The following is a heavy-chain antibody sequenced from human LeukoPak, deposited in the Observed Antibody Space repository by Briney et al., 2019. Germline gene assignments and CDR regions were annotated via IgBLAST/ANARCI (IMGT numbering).Heavy chain of an antibody. J-gene: IGHJ6*03. V-gene: IGHV5-51*01. CDR2: IYLGDSDT. CDR3: ARRDYYYYDLDV. Sequence: GEPLKSSCKGFGYRFTSSTSGWVRQLHGKGLEWMGVIYLGDSDTRYSPSFQGQVTFSADKSISTAYLQWSSLKASDSAMYYCARRDYYYYDLDVWGKGATVTV. CDR1: GYRFTSST.